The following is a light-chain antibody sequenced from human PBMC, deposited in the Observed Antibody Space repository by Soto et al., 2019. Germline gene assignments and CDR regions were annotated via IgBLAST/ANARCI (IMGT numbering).Light chain of an antibody. CDR1: QSVSSY. CDR3: QQFSSYPLT. V-gene: IGKV3-11*01. CDR2: DAS. J-gene: IGKJ4*01. Sequence: EIVLTQSPATLSLSPGERATLSFRASQSVSSYLAWYQQKPGQAPRLLIYDASTRATGIPARFSGSGSGTDFTLTISRLEPEDFAVYYCQQFSSYPLTFGGGTRVDIK.